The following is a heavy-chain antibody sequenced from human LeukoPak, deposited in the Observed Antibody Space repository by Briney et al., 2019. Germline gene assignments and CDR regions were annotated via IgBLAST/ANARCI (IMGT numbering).Heavy chain of an antibody. V-gene: IGHV4-59*11. CDR2: ISHSGSS. D-gene: IGHD2-2*01. J-gene: IGHJ4*02. Sequence: SETLSLTCTVSGAPISSLYWNWIRQPPGKGLEWIGYISHSGSSTYNPSLNSRVTISIDTSKNQFSLKLSSVTAADTAVYYCARGGGCRSTSCDFDHWGQGTLVTVSS. CDR3: ARGGGCRSTSCDFDH. CDR1: GAPISSLY.